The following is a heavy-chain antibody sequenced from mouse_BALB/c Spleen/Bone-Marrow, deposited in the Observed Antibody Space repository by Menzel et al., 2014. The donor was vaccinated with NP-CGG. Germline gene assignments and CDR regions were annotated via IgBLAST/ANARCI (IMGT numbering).Heavy chain of an antibody. Sequence: VQLQESGAELVKPGASVKLSCKASGYTFTSYYMYWVKQRPGQGLEWIGEITPSNGDTNFNEKFKSKATLTVDKSSSTAYMQLSSLTSEDSAVYHCSREGAYWGQGTLVTVSA. CDR1: GYTFTSYY. J-gene: IGHJ3*01. CDR2: ITPSNGDT. V-gene: IGHV1S81*02. CDR3: SREGAY.